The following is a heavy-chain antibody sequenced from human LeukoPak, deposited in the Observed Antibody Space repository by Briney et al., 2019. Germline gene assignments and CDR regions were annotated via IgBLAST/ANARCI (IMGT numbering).Heavy chain of an antibody. J-gene: IGHJ6*02. CDR2: IYYSGST. D-gene: IGHD2-2*01. CDR1: GGSISSGDYS. V-gene: IGHV4-30-4*01. CDR3: ARGIVVVPAAALYGMDV. Sequence: SQTLSLTCTVSGGSISSGDYSWSWIRQPPGKGLEWIGYIYYSGSTYYNPSLKSRVTISVDTSKNQFSLKLSSVTAADTAVYYCARGIVVVPAAALYGMDVWGQGTTVTVSS.